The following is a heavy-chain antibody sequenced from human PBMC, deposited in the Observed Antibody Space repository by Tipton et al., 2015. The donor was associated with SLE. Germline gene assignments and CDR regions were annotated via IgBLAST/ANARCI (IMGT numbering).Heavy chain of an antibody. CDR1: GGSISNHNSY. V-gene: IGHV4-39*07. Sequence: TLSLTCSVSGGSISNHNSYWTWIRQSPGKGLEWIGSIYYSGSTYYNPSLKSRVTISVDTSKNQFSLKLSSVTAADTAVYYCARRRYNYYYFDYWGQGTLVTVSS. CDR3: ARRRYNYYYFDY. D-gene: IGHD1-1*01. J-gene: IGHJ4*02. CDR2: IYYSGST.